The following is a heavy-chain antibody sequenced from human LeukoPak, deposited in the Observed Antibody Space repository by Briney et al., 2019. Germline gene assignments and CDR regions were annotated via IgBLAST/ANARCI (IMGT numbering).Heavy chain of an antibody. V-gene: IGHV4-30-4*01. CDR2: IYYSGST. Sequence: SETLSLTCTVSGGSISSGDYYWSWIRQPPGKGLEWIGYIYYSGSTYYNPSLKSRVTISVDTSKNQFSLKLSSVTAADTAVYYWARVLALFPFFGVVINNWFDPWGQGTLVTVSS. J-gene: IGHJ5*02. CDR1: GGSISSGDYY. CDR3: ARVLALFPFFGVVINNWFDP. D-gene: IGHD3-3*01.